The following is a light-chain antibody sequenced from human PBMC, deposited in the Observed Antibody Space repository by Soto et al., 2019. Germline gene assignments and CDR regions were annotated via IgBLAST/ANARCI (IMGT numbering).Light chain of an antibody. V-gene: IGLV2-14*03. Sequence: QSVLTQSASVSGSPGQSITVSCIGTSSDIGGYNYVSWYQQHPGKAPKLMIHDVSNRPSGVSDRFSGSKSGNTASLTISGLQVDDEAYYYCSSYTSSNTQVFGGGTKLTVL. J-gene: IGLJ2*01. CDR1: SSDIGGYNY. CDR2: DVS. CDR3: SSYTSSNTQV.